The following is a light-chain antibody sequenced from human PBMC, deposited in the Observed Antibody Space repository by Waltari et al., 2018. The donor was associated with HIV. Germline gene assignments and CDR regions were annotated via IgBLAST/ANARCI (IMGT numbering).Light chain of an antibody. CDR3: QQYGSSLSLT. V-gene: IGKV3-20*01. CDR2: GAS. J-gene: IGKJ1*01. CDR1: PRVSSSY. Sequence: EPVLTQSPGTLSLSPGEGATLPCRASPRVSSSYLAWYQQKPGQAPRLLIYGASTRATGIPDRFSGSGSGTDFTLIINRLEPEDFAVYYCQQYGSSLSLTFGQGTKVEIK.